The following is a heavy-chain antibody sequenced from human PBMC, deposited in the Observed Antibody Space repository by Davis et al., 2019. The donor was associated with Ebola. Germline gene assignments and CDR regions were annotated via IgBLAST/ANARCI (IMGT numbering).Heavy chain of an antibody. V-gene: IGHV3-23*01. CDR3: VKDRFTVVVVHGGFDY. Sequence: PGGSLRLSCAASGFIFSSYVMSWVRQAPGKGLEWVSTLGTSADTYYADSVKGRFTISRDNSKDTLYLHMRSLTTEDTAVYYCVKDRFTVVVVHGGFDYWGQGTLVTVSS. D-gene: IGHD2-15*01. CDR2: LGTSADT. J-gene: IGHJ4*02. CDR1: GFIFSSYV.